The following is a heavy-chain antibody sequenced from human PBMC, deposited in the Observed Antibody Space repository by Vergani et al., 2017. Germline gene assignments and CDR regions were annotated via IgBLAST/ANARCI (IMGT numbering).Heavy chain of an antibody. Sequence: QAQLQESGPGLVKPSETLSLTCHVFGFSVTDYYCNWIRQAPGKGLEWIGSLSTTGGATHASNNPSLNSRVSISVDTSKSQFPLRLTSVTAADSAIYYCAGGTHSWQRADRWGQGLVVSVSS. D-gene: IGHD6-13*01. CDR1: GFSVTDYY. V-gene: IGHV4-4*09. J-gene: IGHJ5*02. CDR3: AGGTHSWQRADR. CDR2: LSTTGGA.